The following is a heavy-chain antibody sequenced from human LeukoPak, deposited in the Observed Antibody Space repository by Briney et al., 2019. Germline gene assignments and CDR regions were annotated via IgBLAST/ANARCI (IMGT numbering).Heavy chain of an antibody. J-gene: IGHJ5*02. Sequence: SETLSLTCALYGRSFSGYYWSWIRQPPGKGLEWIGEINHSGSTNYNPSLKSRVTISVDTSKNQFSLKLSSVTAADTAVYYCARQGQQRWFDPWGQGTLVTVSS. CDR2: INHSGST. CDR1: GRSFSGYY. D-gene: IGHD6-13*01. CDR3: ARQGQQRWFDP. V-gene: IGHV4-34*01.